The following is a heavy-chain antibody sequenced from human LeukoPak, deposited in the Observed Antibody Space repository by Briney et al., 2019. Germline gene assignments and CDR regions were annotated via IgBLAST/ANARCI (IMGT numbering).Heavy chain of an antibody. CDR2: NNPNSGGT. J-gene: IGHJ4*02. D-gene: IGHD6-13*01. CDR3: ARVNSRYSSSWHVDY. Sequence: GASVKVYCKASGLTFTGYYMHWVRQAPGQGLEWMGWNNPNSGGTNYAQKFQGRVTMTRDTSISTAYMELSRLRSDDTAVYYCARVNSRYSSSWHVDYWGQGTLVTVSS. V-gene: IGHV1-2*02. CDR1: GLTFTGYY.